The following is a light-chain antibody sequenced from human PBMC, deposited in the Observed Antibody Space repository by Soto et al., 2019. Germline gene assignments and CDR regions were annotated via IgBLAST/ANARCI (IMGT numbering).Light chain of an antibody. CDR3: QSYDRSSLYV. CDR1: SGSVASNF. CDR2: GDN. J-gene: IGLJ1*01. Sequence: NFTLTQPHSVSESPGKTVTISCTGSSGSVASNFVHWYQRRPGSAPTIVIYGDNQRPSGVPDRFSGSIDSSSNSASLTISGLKTEDEADYFCQSYDRSSLYVFGTGTKLTV. V-gene: IGLV6-57*02.